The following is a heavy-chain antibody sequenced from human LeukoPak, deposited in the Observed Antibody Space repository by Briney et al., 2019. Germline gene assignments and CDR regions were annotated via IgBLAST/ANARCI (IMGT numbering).Heavy chain of an antibody. V-gene: IGHV7-4-1*02. CDR1: GYTFTGYY. CDR3: ARDLEPPLYSSSWYSDWFDP. D-gene: IGHD6-13*01. Sequence: ASVKVSCKASGYTFTGYYMHWVRQAPGQGLEWMGWINTNTGNPTYAQGFTGRFVFSLDTSVSTAYLQISSLKAEDTAVYYCARDLEPPLYSSSWYSDWFDPWGQGTLVTVSS. CDR2: INTNTGNP. J-gene: IGHJ5*02.